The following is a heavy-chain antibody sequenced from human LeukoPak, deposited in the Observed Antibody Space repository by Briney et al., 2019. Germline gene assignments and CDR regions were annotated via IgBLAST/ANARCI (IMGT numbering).Heavy chain of an antibody. CDR3: ARGLHNFDY. Sequence: SETLSLTCAVHGVSFSDNYWNWIRQPPGKGLEWIGEINHSGSTNYNPSLKSRATISVDTSKNQFSLKLSSVTAADTAVYYCARGLHNFDYWGQGTLVTVSS. D-gene: IGHD4-11*01. V-gene: IGHV4-34*01. J-gene: IGHJ4*02. CDR1: GVSFSDNY. CDR2: INHSGST.